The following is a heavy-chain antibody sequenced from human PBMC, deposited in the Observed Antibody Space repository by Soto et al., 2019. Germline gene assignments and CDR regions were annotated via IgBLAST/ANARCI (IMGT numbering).Heavy chain of an antibody. J-gene: IGHJ5*02. CDR3: ARDPGSGSYYGWFDP. V-gene: IGHV4-4*02. D-gene: IGHD3-10*01. Sequence: SETLSLTCAVSGGSIGSGNWWSWVRQPPGKGLEWIGEISHSGSTNYNPSLKRRLTISVDRSNNQFSLRLTSVTAADTAVYYRARDPGSGSYYGWFDPWGQGTLVTVSS. CDR1: GGSIGSGNW. CDR2: ISHSGST.